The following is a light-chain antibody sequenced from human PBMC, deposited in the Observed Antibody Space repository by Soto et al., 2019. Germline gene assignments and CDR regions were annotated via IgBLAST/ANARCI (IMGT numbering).Light chain of an antibody. Sequence: QSALTQPASVSGSPGQSITISCTGTSSDVGGYNYVSWYQQHPGKAPKLMIYEVSKRPSGVPDRFSGSKSGNTASLTVSGLQAEDEEDDYCNSSAGSNNWVFGAGTKLTVL. CDR3: NSSAGSNNWV. CDR2: EVS. J-gene: IGLJ3*02. V-gene: IGLV2-8*01. CDR1: SSDVGGYNY.